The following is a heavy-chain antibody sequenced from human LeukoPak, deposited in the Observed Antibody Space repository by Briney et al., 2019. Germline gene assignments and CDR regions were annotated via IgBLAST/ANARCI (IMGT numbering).Heavy chain of an antibody. CDR1: GFTFSSYS. CDR3: ARGTYYTGPAAPSANY. J-gene: IGHJ4*02. D-gene: IGHD2-2*01. V-gene: IGHV3-48*01. CDR2: ISSSSSTI. Sequence: SGGSLRLSCAASGFTFSSYSMNWVRQAPGKGLEWVSYISSSSSTIYYADSVKGRFTISRDNAKNSLYLQMNSLRAEDTAVYYCARGTYYTGPAAPSANYWGQGTLVTVSS.